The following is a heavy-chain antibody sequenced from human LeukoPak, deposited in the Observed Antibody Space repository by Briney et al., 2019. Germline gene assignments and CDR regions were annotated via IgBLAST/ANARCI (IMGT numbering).Heavy chain of an antibody. V-gene: IGHV1-46*01. CDR1: GYTFTSYY. J-gene: IGHJ4*02. CDR2: INPSDGNT. D-gene: IGHD2-21*02. Sequence: GASVKVSCKASGYTFTSYYMHWLRQAPGQGLEWMEIINPSDGNTNYAQKFQGRVTMTRDTSTSAVYMELSSLRPEDTAVYYCARDPSAGDSIAFYFDYWGQGTLVTVSS. CDR3: ARDPSAGDSIAFYFDY.